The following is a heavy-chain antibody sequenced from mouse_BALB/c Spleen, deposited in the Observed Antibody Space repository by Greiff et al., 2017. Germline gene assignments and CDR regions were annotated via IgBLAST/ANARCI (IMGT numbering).Heavy chain of an antibody. J-gene: IGHJ3*01. CDR2: INPSTGYT. Sequence: VQLQQSGAELAKPGASVKMSCKASGYTFTSYWMHWVKQRPGQGLEWIGYINPSTGYTEYNQKFKDKATLTADKSSSTAYMQLSSLTSEDSAVYYCARRRNYYGSSTFAYWGQGTLVTVSA. CDR1: GYTFTSYW. CDR3: ARRRNYYGSSTFAY. D-gene: IGHD1-1*01. V-gene: IGHV1-7*01.